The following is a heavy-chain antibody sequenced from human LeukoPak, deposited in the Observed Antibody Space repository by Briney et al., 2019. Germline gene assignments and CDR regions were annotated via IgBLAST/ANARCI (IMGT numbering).Heavy chain of an antibody. Sequence: SETLSLTCTVSGGSISSYYWSWIRQPPGKGLEWIGYIYYSASTNYNPSLKSRVTISVDTSKNQFSLKLSSVTAADTAVYYCARMVVGALGYFDYWGQGTLVTVSS. CDR2: IYYSAST. CDR3: ARMVVGALGYFDY. V-gene: IGHV4-59*01. J-gene: IGHJ4*02. D-gene: IGHD1-26*01. CDR1: GGSISSYY.